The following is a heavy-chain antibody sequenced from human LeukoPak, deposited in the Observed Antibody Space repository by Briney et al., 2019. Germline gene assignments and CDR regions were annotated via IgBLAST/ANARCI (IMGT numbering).Heavy chain of an antibody. V-gene: IGHV1-18*01. Sequence: ASVEVSCKASGYTFTTSGISWVRQAPGQGLEWMGWISAYNGNTNYAQKLQGRVTMTTDTSTSTAYMELRSLRSDDTAVYYCARDTPGIAVAGTHYYYYYGMDVWGQGTTVTVSS. CDR3: ARDTPGIAVAGTHYYYYYGMDV. CDR1: GYTFTTSG. D-gene: IGHD6-19*01. J-gene: IGHJ6*02. CDR2: ISAYNGNT.